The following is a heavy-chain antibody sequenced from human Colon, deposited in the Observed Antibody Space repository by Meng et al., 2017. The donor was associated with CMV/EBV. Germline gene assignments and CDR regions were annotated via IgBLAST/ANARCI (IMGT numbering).Heavy chain of an antibody. CDR1: GFSFTTSH. CDR2: IRADDGST. D-gene: IGHD2-21*01. J-gene: IGHJ4*02. CDR3: AKATDFAS. V-gene: IGHV3-23*01. Sequence: GGSLRLSCAASGFSFTTSHMNWVRQAPGQGLEWVSGIRADDGSTFYAASVRGRFTISRDNSKNTLYLQMHSLRAEDTALYYCAKATDFASWGQGTPVTVSS.